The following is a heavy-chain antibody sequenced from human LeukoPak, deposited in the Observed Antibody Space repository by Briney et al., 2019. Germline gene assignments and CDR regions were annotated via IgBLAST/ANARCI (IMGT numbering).Heavy chain of an antibody. CDR3: ARSARSRWYFDL. V-gene: IGHV4-59*08. J-gene: IGHJ2*01. CDR2: IYYSGST. CDR1: GGSISSYY. Sequence: SETLSLTCTVSGGSISSYYWSWIRQPPGKGLEWIGYIYYSGSTNYNPSLKSRVTISVDTSKNQLSLKLSSVTAADTAVYYCARSARSRWYFDLWGRGNLVTVSS.